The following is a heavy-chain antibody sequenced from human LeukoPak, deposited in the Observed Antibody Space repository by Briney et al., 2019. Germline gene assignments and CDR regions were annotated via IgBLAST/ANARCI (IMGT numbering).Heavy chain of an antibody. V-gene: IGHV3-7*01. Sequence: GGSLRLSCAASGFTFSNYWMIWVRQAPGKGLEWVANINEDASKKYYVDSVEGRFTISRVDAKNSLYLQMNSLRAEDTAMYHCATSTYSSSPSWGQGTLVTVSS. CDR3: ATSTYSSSPS. CDR1: GFTFSNYW. D-gene: IGHD6-6*01. J-gene: IGHJ5*02. CDR2: INEDASKK.